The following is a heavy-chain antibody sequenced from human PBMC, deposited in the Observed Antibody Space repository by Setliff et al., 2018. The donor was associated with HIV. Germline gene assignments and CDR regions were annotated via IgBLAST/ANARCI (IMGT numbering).Heavy chain of an antibody. D-gene: IGHD2-15*01. CDR3: ARDQILSRASRFCSGSSCFYFDS. CDR2: LSYDGTKT. Sequence: GGSLRLSCAASGFTFRDHAVHWVRQAPGKGLEWVAILSYDGTKTHYSYSVKGRFTISRDNSKNILYLQMSDLRPEDTAMYHCARDQILSRASRFCSGSSCFYFDSWGLGTLVTVSS. CDR1: GFTFRDHA. V-gene: IGHV3-30*04. J-gene: IGHJ4*02.